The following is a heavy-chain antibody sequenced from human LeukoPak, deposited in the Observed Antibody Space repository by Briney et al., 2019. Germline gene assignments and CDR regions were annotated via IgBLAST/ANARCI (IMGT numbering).Heavy chain of an antibody. V-gene: IGHV3-21*01. CDR1: GFTFSSYS. Sequence: GGSLRLSCAASGFTFSSYSMNWVRQAPGKGLEWVSSISSSSSYIYYADSVKGRFTISRNNAKNSLYLQMNSLRAEDTAVYYCARVTEAPYYFDYWGQGTLVTVSS. CDR3: ARVTEAPYYFDY. J-gene: IGHJ4*02. CDR2: ISSSSSYI.